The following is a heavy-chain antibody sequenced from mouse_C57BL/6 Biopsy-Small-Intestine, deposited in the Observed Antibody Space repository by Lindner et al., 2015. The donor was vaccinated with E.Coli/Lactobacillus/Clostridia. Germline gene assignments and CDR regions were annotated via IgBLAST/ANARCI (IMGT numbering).Heavy chain of an antibody. V-gene: IGHV1-15*01. J-gene: IGHJ2*01. CDR3: ARHGEGIYYGNFFFDY. CDR2: TDPETGGT. Sequence: VQLQESGADLVRPGASVTLSCKASGYTFTDYEMHWVKQTPVHGLEWIGSTDPETGGTAYNQKFKDKATLTADKSSNTVYMDLSRLTSEDSAVYFCARHGEGIYYGNFFFDYWGQGTTLTVSS. D-gene: IGHD2-1*01. CDR1: GYTFTDYE.